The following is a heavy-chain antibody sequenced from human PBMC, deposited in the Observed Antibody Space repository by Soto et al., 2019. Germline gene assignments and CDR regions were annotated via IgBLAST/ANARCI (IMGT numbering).Heavy chain of an antibody. CDR2: ISGSGGST. J-gene: IGHJ4*02. CDR1: GFTLKNHA. CDR3: ARDRGYTYGFDF. V-gene: IGHV3-23*01. D-gene: IGHD5-18*01. Sequence: PGGSLRLSCAASGFTLKNHAMSWVRQAPGKGLEWVSVISGSGGSTYYADSVKGRFTISRDNAKNSLYLQMNSLRDEDTAVYYCARDRGYTYGFDFWGQGALVTVSS.